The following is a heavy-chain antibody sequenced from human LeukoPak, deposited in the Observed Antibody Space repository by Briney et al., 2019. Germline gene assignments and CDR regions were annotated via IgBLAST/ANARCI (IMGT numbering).Heavy chain of an antibody. CDR2: ISYDGSNK. D-gene: IGHD1-14*01. V-gene: IGHV3-33*05. CDR3: ANLPTENYYYYMDV. CDR1: GFTFSSYG. Sequence: PGGSLRLSCAASGFTFSSYGMHWVRQAPGKGLEWVAVISYDGSNKYYADSVKGRFTISRDNSKNTLYLQMNSLRAEDTAVYYCANLPTENYYYYMDVWGKGTTVTVSS. J-gene: IGHJ6*03.